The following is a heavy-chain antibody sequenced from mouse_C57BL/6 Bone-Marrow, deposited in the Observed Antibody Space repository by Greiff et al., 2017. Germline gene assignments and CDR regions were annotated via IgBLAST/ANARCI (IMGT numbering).Heavy chain of an antibody. CDR1: GYTFTDHT. CDR3: AKRGGMIRGAMDY. CDR2: IYPRDGST. D-gene: IGHD2-3*01. V-gene: IGHV1-78*01. Sequence: VMLVESDAELVKPGASVKISCKVSGYTFTDHTIHWMKQRPEQGLEWIGYIYPRDGSTKYNEKFKGKATLTADKSSSTAYMQLNSLTSEDSAVYFCAKRGGMIRGAMDYWGQGTSVTVSS. J-gene: IGHJ4*01.